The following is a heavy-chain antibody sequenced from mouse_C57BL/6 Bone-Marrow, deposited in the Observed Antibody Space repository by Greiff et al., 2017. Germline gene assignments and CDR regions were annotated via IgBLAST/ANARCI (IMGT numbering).Heavy chain of an antibody. CDR2: ISSGGSYT. CDR3: ASGHWDWFAY. V-gene: IGHV5-6*02. Sequence: EVMLVESGGDLVKPGGSLKLSCAASGFTFSSYGMSWVRQTPDKRLEWVATISSGGSYTYYPDSVKGRFTISRDNAKNTLYLQMSSLKSEDTARYYCASGHWDWFAYWGQGTLVTVSA. CDR1: GFTFSSYG. D-gene: IGHD4-1*01. J-gene: IGHJ3*01.